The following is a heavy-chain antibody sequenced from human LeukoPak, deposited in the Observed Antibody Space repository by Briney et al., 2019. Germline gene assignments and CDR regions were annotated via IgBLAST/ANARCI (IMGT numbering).Heavy chain of an antibody. J-gene: IGHJ4*02. CDR1: GFTFSSYW. CDR2: INSDGSSP. D-gene: IGHD1-26*01. V-gene: IGHV3-74*01. CDR3: ARPIDGSFDY. Sequence: GGSLRLSCAGSGFTFSSYWMHWVRQAPGKGLVWVSRINSDGSSPSYADSVRGRFTISRDNAKNTLYLQMNSLRAEDTAVYYCARPIDGSFDYWGQGTLVTVSS.